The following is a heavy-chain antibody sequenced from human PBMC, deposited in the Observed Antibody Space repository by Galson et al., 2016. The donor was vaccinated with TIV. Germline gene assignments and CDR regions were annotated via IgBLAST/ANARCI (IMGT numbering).Heavy chain of an antibody. D-gene: IGHD3-22*01. CDR2: INPIFHTA. CDR3: AREMPFYDSTAYYPFDI. V-gene: IGHV1-69*06. J-gene: IGHJ3*02. CDR1: GDTFSNYA. Sequence: SCKASGDTFSNYAISWVRQAPGQGPEWMGRINPIFHTATYAQKLQARVTIMADKSTTTIYMELNSLRSEDTAVYYCAREMPFYDSTAYYPFDIWGQGTQVTVSS.